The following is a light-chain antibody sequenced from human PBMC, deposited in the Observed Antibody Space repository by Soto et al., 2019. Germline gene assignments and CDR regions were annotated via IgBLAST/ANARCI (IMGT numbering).Light chain of an antibody. CDR2: DAS. CDR3: QQYENWPRT. J-gene: IGKJ1*01. CDR1: QNVFTN. V-gene: IGKV3D-15*01. Sequence: IVMTQSPATLSVSPRERATLSCRASQNVFTNLAWYQQKPGQAPRLLIYDASTRATGVPARFSGSASGTEFTLTISSLLSEDFAVYYCQQYENWPRTFGQGTKVEVK.